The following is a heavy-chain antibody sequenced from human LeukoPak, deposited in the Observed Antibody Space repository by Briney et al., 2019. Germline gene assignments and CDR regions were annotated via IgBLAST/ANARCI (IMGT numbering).Heavy chain of an antibody. CDR2: IYYSGST. CDR1: GGSISSYY. V-gene: IGHV4-59*01. J-gene: IGHJ6*02. Sequence: SETLSLTCTVSGGSISSYYWSWIRQPPGKGLEWIGYIYYSGSTNYNPSLKNRVTISVDTSKNQFSLKLSFVTAADTAVYYCARAGYSYGYDDYYYCGMDVWGQGTTVTVSS. D-gene: IGHD5-18*01. CDR3: ARAGYSYGYDDYYYCGMDV.